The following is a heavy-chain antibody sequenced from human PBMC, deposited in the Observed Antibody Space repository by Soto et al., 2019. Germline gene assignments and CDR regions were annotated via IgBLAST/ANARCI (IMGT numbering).Heavy chain of an antibody. Sequence: GGSLRLSCAASGFTFSSYGMHWVRQAPGKGLEWVAVIWYDGSNKYYADSVKGRFTISRDNSKNTLYLQMNSLRAEDTAVYYCARDQSSSWSIYYYYGMDVWGQGTTVTVSS. CDR2: IWYDGSNK. CDR1: GFTFSSYG. V-gene: IGHV3-33*01. J-gene: IGHJ6*02. D-gene: IGHD6-13*01. CDR3: ARDQSSSWSIYYYYGMDV.